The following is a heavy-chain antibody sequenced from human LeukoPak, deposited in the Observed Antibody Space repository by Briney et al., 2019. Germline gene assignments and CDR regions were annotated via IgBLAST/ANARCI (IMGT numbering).Heavy chain of an antibody. CDR3: ARGLDDFGIGYIPGWFAP. Sequence: PSQTLSLTCTVSVGSHSSGGYYWSWIRQPPAKGLERVGYIYYSETTYYNPSLKSRVTISVDTSKKQFSLKLSSVTAADTSVYYCARGLDDFGIGYIPGWFAPSGQGALVTVSS. J-gene: IGHJ5*02. V-gene: IGHV4-31*03. CDR1: VGSHSSGGYY. D-gene: IGHD3-3*01. CDR2: IYYSETT.